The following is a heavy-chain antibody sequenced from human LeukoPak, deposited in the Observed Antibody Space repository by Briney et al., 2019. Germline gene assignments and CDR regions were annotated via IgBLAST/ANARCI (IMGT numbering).Heavy chain of an antibody. CDR1: GGSISSYY. CDR3: ARDQDSGSYLSWFDP. V-gene: IGHV4-4*07. CDR2: IYTSGST. Sequence: PSETLSLTCTVSGGSISSYYWSWIRQPAGKGLEWIGRIYTSGSTNYNPSLKSRVTMSVDTFKNQFSLKLSSVTAADTAVYYCARDQDSGSYLSWFDPWGQGTLVTVSS. D-gene: IGHD1-26*01. J-gene: IGHJ5*02.